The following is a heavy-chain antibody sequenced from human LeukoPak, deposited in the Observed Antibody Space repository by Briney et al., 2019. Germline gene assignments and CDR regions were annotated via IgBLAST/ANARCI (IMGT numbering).Heavy chain of an antibody. J-gene: IGHJ3*02. CDR3: ARDHYYDTLGAFDI. CDR2: IYHSGST. V-gene: IGHV4-38-2*02. Sequence: SETLSLTCTVSGYSISSGYYWGWIRPPPGKGLEWIGIIYHSGSTYYNPSLKSRVTISVDTSKNQFSLKLSSVTAADTAVYYCARDHYYDTLGAFDIWGQGTMVTVSS. D-gene: IGHD3-22*01. CDR1: GYSISSGYY.